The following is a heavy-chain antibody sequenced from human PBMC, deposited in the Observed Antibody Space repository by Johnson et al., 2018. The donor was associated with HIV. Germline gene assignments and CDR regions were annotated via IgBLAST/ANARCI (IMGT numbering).Heavy chain of an antibody. CDR1: GFTVSSNY. D-gene: IGHD1-26*01. CDR2: IYSGGST. J-gene: IGHJ3*02. V-gene: IGHV3-66*02. CDR3: ATSMGATALAFDI. Sequence: VQLVESGGGLVQPGGSLRLSCAASGFTVSSNYMSWVRQAPGKGLEWVSVIYSGGSTYYADSVKGRFTISRDNSKNTLYLQMNSLRAEDTAVYYCATSMGATALAFDIWGQGTMVSVPS.